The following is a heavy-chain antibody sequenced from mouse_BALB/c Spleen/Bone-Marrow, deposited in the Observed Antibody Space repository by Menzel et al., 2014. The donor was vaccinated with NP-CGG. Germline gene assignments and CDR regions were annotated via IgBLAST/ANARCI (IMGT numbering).Heavy chain of an antibody. Sequence: EVKVEESGAELVKPGASVKLSCTASGFNIKDTYMHWVKRRLEQGLEWIGRIDPANGNTKYDPKFQGKATITADTSSNTAYLQLSSLTSEDTAVYYCARTDYWGQGTTLTVSS. CDR1: GFNIKDTY. CDR3: ARTDY. J-gene: IGHJ2*01. CDR2: IDPANGNT. V-gene: IGHV14-3*02.